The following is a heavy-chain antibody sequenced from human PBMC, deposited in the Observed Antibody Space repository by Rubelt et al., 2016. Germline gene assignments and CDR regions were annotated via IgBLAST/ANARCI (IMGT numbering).Heavy chain of an antibody. CDR3: ARDHDAPYADGAFDI. J-gene: IGHJ3*02. CDR2: IYYSGST. CDR1: GGSISSGGYY. V-gene: IGHV4-31*03. D-gene: IGHD2-2*01. Sequence: QLQLQESGPGLVKPSQTLSLTCTVSGGSISSGGYYWSWIRQHPGKGLEWIGYIYYSGSTYYNPSLKRGCSISVKTSKNEFSLKRSSVTAADTAGYYCARDHDAPYADGAFDIWGQGTMVTVSS.